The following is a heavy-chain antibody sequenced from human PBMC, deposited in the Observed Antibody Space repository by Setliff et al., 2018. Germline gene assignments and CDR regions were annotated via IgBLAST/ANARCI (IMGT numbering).Heavy chain of an antibody. CDR1: GASISSGPYY. J-gene: IGHJ4*02. CDR3: ARDNTIVGATDY. V-gene: IGHV4-61*02. Sequence: LSLTCAVSGASISSGPYYWTWIRQPAGKGLEWVGRLHTSGTTTYNLSLKSRVTMSMDKANNQFSLRVTSVTAADTAVYFCARDNTIVGATDYWGQGILVTV. D-gene: IGHD1-26*01. CDR2: LHTSGTT.